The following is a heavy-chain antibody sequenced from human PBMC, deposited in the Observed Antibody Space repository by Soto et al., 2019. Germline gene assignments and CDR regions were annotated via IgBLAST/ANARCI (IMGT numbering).Heavy chain of an antibody. J-gene: IGHJ6*02. CDR2: IIPMFGSP. V-gene: IGHV1-69*06. CDR3: ARGGFVAGTYSAMDS. D-gene: IGHD6-19*01. CDR1: GGILTTNA. Sequence: QVQLLQSGGEVKKAGSSVKVSCKASGGILTTNAISWVRQAPGQGLEWMGAIIPMFGSPKYAQKFQGRLTITADNPTSTIYMEMISLTSADTAVYYCARGGFVAGTYSAMDSWGQGTTVAVSS.